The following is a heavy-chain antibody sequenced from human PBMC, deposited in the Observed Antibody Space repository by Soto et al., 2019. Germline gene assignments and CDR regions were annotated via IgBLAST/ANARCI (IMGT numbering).Heavy chain of an antibody. Sequence: QVQLVESGGGVVQPGRSLRLSCAAAGFTFSIYGMHWVRQAPAKGLEWVAVIWYDGSNKYHADSVKGRFTISRDNSKNTLYLQMNSLRAEYTAVYYCARQRYCSSTSCYLSHAFDIWGQGTMVTVSS. D-gene: IGHD2-2*01. J-gene: IGHJ3*02. CDR1: GFTFSIYG. V-gene: IGHV3-33*01. CDR2: IWYDGSNK. CDR3: ARQRYCSSTSCYLSHAFDI.